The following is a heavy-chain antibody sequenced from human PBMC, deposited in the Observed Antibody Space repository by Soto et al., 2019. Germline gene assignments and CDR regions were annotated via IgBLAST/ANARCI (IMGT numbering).Heavy chain of an antibody. CDR2: ISYDGSNK. CDR3: ATLGLLLENYYYYGMDV. D-gene: IGHD2-15*01. CDR1: GFTFSSYG. Sequence: QVQLVESGGGVVQPGRSLRLSCAASGFTFSSYGMHWVRQAPGKGLEWVAVISYDGSNKYYADSVKGRFTISRDNSKNTLYLQMKSLRAEDTAVYYCATLGLLLENYYYYGMDVWGQGTTVTVSS. V-gene: IGHV3-30*03. J-gene: IGHJ6*02.